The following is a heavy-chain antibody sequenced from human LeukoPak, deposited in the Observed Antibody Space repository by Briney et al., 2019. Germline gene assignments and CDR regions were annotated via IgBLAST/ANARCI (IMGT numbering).Heavy chain of an antibody. J-gene: IGHJ4*02. D-gene: IGHD3-10*01. CDR3: ARGRGGNYFDY. CDR1: GFTFSSYA. CDR2: ISGSGDST. V-gene: IGHV3-23*01. Sequence: PGGSLRLSCAASGFTFSSYAMSWVRQAPGKGLEWVSGISGSGDSTYYADSVKGRFTISRDNSRNTLYLQMNSLRAEDTAVYYCARGRGGNYFDYWGQGTLVTVSS.